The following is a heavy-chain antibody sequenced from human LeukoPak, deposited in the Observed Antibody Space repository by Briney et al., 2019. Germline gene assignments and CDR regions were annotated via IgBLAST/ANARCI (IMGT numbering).Heavy chain of an antibody. V-gene: IGHV4-39*07. CDR2: IFYTGST. D-gene: IGHD5-24*01. CDR1: GGSISSSSYY. Sequence: SETLSLTCTVSGGSISSSSYYWVWIRQPPGKGLEWIVSIFYTGSTDYNPSLKIRVTISVDTSKNQFSLKLSSVTAADTAVYYCARVIQADGYSETNWFDPWGQGTLVTVSS. CDR3: ARVIQADGYSETNWFDP. J-gene: IGHJ5*02.